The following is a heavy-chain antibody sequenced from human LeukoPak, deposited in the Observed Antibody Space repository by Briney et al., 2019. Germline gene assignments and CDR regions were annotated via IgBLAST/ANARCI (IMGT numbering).Heavy chain of an antibody. CDR1: RFTFSSYA. V-gene: IGHV3-64*01. CDR2: ISSNGGST. D-gene: IGHD5-18*01. CDR3: ARGGSRGYSYGVDY. J-gene: IGHJ4*02. Sequence: GGALRLSCAASRFTFSSYAMHWLRPAPGRGGECVSAISSNGGSTYYANSVKGRFTISRDNSKNTLYLQMGSLRAEDMAVYYCARGGSRGYSYGVDYWGQGTLVTVSS.